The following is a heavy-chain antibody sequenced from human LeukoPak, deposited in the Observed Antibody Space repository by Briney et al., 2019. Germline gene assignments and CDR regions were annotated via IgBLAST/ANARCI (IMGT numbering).Heavy chain of an antibody. CDR3: AGYSSGWYSTY. J-gene: IGHJ4*02. CDR1: GGTFSSYA. V-gene: IGHV1-69*04. D-gene: IGHD6-19*01. Sequence: SVKVSCKATGGTFSSYAISWVRQAPGQGLEWMGRIIPILGIANYAQKFQGRVTITADKSTSTAYMELSSLRSEDTAVYYCAGYSSGWYSTYWGQGTLVTVSS. CDR2: IIPILGIA.